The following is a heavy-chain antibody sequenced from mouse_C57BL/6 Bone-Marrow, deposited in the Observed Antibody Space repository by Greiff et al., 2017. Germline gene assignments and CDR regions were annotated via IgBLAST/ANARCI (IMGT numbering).Heavy chain of an antibody. Sequence: EVQLQESGPELVKPGASVKMSCKASGYTFTDYKMHWVKQSHGKSLEWIGYINPNNGGTSYNQKFKGKATLTVNKSSSTAYMELRSLTSEDFAVYYCANIGGFAYWGQGTLVTVSA. CDR3: ANIGGFAY. D-gene: IGHD2-14*01. V-gene: IGHV1-22*01. CDR1: GYTFTDYK. CDR2: INPNNGGT. J-gene: IGHJ3*01.